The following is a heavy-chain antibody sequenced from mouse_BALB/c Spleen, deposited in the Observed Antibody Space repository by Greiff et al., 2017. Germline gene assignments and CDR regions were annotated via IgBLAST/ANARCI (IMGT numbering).Heavy chain of an antibody. Sequence: DVKLQESGPELVKPGASVKISCKASGYTFTDYNMHWVKQSHGKSLEWIGYIYPYNGGTGYNQKFKSKATLTVDNSSSTAYMELRSLTSEDSAVYYCARAWGQLYAMDYWGQGTSVTVSS. CDR1: GYTFTDYN. D-gene: IGHD3-3*01. CDR3: ARAWGQLYAMDY. J-gene: IGHJ4*01. CDR2: IYPYNGGT. V-gene: IGHV1S29*02.